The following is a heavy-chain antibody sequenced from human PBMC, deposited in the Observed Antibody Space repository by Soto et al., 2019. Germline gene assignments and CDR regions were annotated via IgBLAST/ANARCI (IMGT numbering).Heavy chain of an antibody. CDR1: GYTFTSYG. V-gene: IGHV1-18*01. CDR2: ISVYNDYT. J-gene: IGHJ5*02. Sequence: ASVKVSCKASGYTFTSYGISWVRQAPVQGLEWMGWISVYNDYTNYAQNFQGRVTMTTDTSTSTAYMELRNLISDDTAVYYCARAPLPNCSGGTCYPWWFDPWGQGTLVTVS. D-gene: IGHD2-15*01. CDR3: ARAPLPNCSGGTCYPWWFDP.